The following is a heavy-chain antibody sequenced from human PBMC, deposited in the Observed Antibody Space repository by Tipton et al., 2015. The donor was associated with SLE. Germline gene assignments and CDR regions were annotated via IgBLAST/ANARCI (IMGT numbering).Heavy chain of an antibody. J-gene: IGHJ6*02. D-gene: IGHD1-26*01. Sequence: QVQLVQSGAEVKKPGSSVKVSCKTSSVTFSSYAFSWVRQAPGQGLEWMGGIVPLIGTSNFAQKFQGRVTFTADESTSTTYMELSSLRSEDTAMYYCVREGRDSDYDYYGMDVWGQGTTVTVS. CDR2: IVPLIGTS. CDR3: VREGRDSDYDYYGMDV. V-gene: IGHV1-69*01. CDR1: SVTFSSYA.